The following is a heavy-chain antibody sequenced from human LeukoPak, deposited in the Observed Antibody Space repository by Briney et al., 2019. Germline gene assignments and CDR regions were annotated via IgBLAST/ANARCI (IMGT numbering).Heavy chain of an antibody. CDR1: GFTFSSYG. Sequence: GGSLGLSCAASGFTFSSYGMHWVRQAPGKGLEWVAVIWYDGSNKYYADSVKSRFTISRDDSKNTLYLQMNSLRAEDTAVYYCAMDAAAGNYWGRGTLVTVSS. D-gene: IGHD6-13*01. J-gene: IGHJ4*02. CDR3: AMDAAAGNY. CDR2: IWYDGSNK. V-gene: IGHV3-33*01.